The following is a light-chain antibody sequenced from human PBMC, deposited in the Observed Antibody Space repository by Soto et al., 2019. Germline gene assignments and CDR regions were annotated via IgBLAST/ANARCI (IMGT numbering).Light chain of an antibody. Sequence: EIVLTQSPATLSLSPGERATLSCRASQSVSSYLGWYQQKPGQAPRLLIYDASNRATGIPARFTGSGFGTDFTLTISGLEPEDFAVYYCQQYNNWPRTFGQGTKVEIK. CDR1: QSVSSY. J-gene: IGKJ1*01. CDR3: QQYNNWPRT. CDR2: DAS. V-gene: IGKV3-11*01.